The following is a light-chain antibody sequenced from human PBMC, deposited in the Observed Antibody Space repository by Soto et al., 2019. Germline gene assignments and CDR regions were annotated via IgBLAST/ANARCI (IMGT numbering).Light chain of an antibody. CDR3: CLYLGGTSV. J-gene: IGLJ7*01. CDR1: NSDVGIYDF. CDR2: EDD. V-gene: IGLV2-23*01. Sequence: QSALTQPASVSGTPGQSITISCTGSNSDVGIYDFVSWYQQYPGKAPALLIYEDDKRPSGVSNRFSGSKSDSTASLTISGLQAEDEADYYCCLYLGGTSVFGGGTQLTVL.